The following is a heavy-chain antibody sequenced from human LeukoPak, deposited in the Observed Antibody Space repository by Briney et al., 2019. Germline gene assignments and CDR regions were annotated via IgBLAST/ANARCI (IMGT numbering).Heavy chain of an antibody. CDR1: GYSFTDYY. J-gene: IGHJ6*03. V-gene: IGHV1-2*02. CDR2: INPDSGGT. CDR3: ARGGHYYSYSMDV. Sequence: ASVKVSCKASGYSFTDYYMHWVRQAPGQGLESMGWINPDSGGTNYTQKFQGRVTMTRDTSISTAYMELSRLRSDDTAVYYCARGGHYYSYSMDVWGKGTTVTVSS.